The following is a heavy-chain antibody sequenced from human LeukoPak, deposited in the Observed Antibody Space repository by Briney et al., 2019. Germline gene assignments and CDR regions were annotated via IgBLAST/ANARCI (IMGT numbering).Heavy chain of an antibody. CDR3: TRGWDS. Sequence: ASVKGSCKASGYTFCNYDIKWVRQAPGQGLEWMGWMNPDSDHADYAQKFQGRFSSTMNTSITTAYMELSSLGFEDTAVYFCTRGWDSWGQGTLVTVSS. CDR1: GYTFCNYD. J-gene: IGHJ4*02. CDR2: MNPDSDHA. V-gene: IGHV1-8*01.